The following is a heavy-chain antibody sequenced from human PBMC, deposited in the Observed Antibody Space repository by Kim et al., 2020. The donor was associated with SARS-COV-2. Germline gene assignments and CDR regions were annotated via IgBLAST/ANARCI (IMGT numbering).Heavy chain of an antibody. CDR2: IYDSRST. CDR1: GGSISSGGYY. CDR3: ARGDTIFGVVINAFDI. Sequence: SETLSLTCTVSGGSISSGGYYWSWIRQHPGKGLEWIGYIYDSRSTYYNPSLKSRVTISVDTSKNQFSLKLSSVTAADTAVYYCARGDTIFGVVINAFDIWGQGTMVTVSS. V-gene: IGHV4-31*03. J-gene: IGHJ3*02. D-gene: IGHD3-3*01.